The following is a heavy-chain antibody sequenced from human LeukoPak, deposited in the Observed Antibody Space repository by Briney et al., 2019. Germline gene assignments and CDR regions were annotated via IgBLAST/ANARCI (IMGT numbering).Heavy chain of an antibody. CDR3: AKGGFWSGYYGSDFDY. CDR2: ISKDGHTK. D-gene: IGHD3-3*01. CDR1: GFTFSTYA. V-gene: IGHV3-30*02. J-gene: IGHJ4*02. Sequence: GGSLRLSCIASGFTFSTYAMHWVRQAPDMGLEWVSFISKDGHTKYYADSVKGRFTISRENSKNTLYLQMNSLRAEDTAVYYCAKGGFWSGYYGSDFDYWGQGTLVTVSS.